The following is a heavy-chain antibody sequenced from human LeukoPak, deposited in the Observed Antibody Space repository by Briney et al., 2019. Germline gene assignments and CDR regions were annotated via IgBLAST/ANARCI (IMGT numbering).Heavy chain of an antibody. V-gene: IGHV4-34*01. CDR2: INHSGST. CDR3: ARMVFISWYYYYYGMDV. Sequence: GSLRLSCAASGFTFSSYSMNWVHQPPGKGLEWIGEINHSGSTNYNPSLKSRVTISVDTSKNQFSLKLSSVTAADTAVYYCARMVFISWYYYYYGMDVWGQGTTVTVSS. CDR1: GFTFSSYS. D-gene: IGHD2-15*01. J-gene: IGHJ6*02.